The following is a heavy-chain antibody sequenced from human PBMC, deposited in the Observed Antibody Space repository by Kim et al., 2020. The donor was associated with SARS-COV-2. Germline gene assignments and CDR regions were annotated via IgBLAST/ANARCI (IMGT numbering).Heavy chain of an antibody. V-gene: IGHV3-7*01. CDR2: IKDDGSEK. D-gene: IGHD2-8*01. CDR1: GFTFSTYW. CDR3: ARDCTGVCLGY. J-gene: IGHJ4*02. Sequence: GGSLRLSCAASGFTFSTYWMSWVRQAPGKGLEWVANIKDDGSEKYYVDSVKGRFTISRDNAKNSLYLQMNSLRADDTVVYYCARDCTGVCLGYWGQGTL.